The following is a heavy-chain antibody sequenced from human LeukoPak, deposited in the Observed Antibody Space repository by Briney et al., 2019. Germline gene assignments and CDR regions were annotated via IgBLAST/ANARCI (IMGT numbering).Heavy chain of an antibody. J-gene: IGHJ4*02. Sequence: GGSLRLSCAASGFTFSSHGMCWVRQAPGRGLEWVSSISIGGDTTYSDSVKGRFTISRDNSKNTLYLQLDSLRAEDTAIYYCAKEIQPNDCWGQGTLVTVSS. CDR1: GFTFSSHG. D-gene: IGHD5-18*01. CDR3: AKEIQPNDC. V-gene: IGHV3-23*01. CDR2: ISIGGDTT.